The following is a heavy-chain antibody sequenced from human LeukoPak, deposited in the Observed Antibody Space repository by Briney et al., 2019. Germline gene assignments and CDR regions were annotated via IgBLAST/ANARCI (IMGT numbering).Heavy chain of an antibody. V-gene: IGHV3-43*02. CDR2: TSGDGITT. CDR1: GFSFHNYA. Sequence: GGPLRLSCAASGFSFHNYAIHWVRQAPGKGLEWVSLTSGDGITTYFADSVKGRFTISRDNSKSSLFLQMNSLRTEDTALYYCARDHVYGGADYWGQGTLVTVSS. J-gene: IGHJ4*02. D-gene: IGHD5/OR15-5a*01. CDR3: ARDHVYGGADY.